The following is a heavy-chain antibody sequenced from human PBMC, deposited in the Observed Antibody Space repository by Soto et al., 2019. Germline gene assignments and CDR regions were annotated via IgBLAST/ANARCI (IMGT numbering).Heavy chain of an antibody. CDR1: GFTFSSYG. V-gene: IGHV3-30*18. CDR2: ISYDGSNK. CDR3: AKVARVLYDSSGYYFDY. D-gene: IGHD3-22*01. J-gene: IGHJ4*02. Sequence: GGSLRLSCAASGFTFSSYGMHWVRQAPGKGLEWVAVISYDGSNKYYADSVKGRFTISRDNSKNTLYLQMNSLRAEDTAVYYCAKVARVLYDSSGYYFDYWGQGTLVTVSS.